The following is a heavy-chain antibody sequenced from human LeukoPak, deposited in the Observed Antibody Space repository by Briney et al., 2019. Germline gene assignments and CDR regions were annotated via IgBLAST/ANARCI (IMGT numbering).Heavy chain of an antibody. CDR1: GFTFSSYA. J-gene: IGHJ6*03. CDR3: AREIEAVAGTFTRDYYYYYMDV. D-gene: IGHD6-19*01. CDR2: ISSNGGST. V-gene: IGHV3-64*01. Sequence: GGSLRLSCAASGFTFSSYAMHWVRQAPGKGLEYASAISSNGGSTYYANSVKGRFTISRDNSKNTLYLQMGSLRAEDMAVYYCAREIEAVAGTFTRDYYYYYMDVWGKGTTVTVSS.